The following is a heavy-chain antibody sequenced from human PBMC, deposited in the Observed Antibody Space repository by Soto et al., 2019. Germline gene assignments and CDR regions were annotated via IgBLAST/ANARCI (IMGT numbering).Heavy chain of an antibody. Sequence: ASVKVSCKASGHTFSGYYVHWVRQAPGQGLEWMGWVNPNSGGTHYAQKFQGRVSMTRDTSLSAVYMELRSLRRDDMAVYFCASDYGGDDLTVTRGKFGRLGGQGTLVTVSS. V-gene: IGHV1-2*02. CDR1: GHTFSGYY. D-gene: IGHD3-16*01. J-gene: IGHJ4*02. CDR3: ASDYGGDDLTVTRGKFGRL. CDR2: VNPNSGGT.